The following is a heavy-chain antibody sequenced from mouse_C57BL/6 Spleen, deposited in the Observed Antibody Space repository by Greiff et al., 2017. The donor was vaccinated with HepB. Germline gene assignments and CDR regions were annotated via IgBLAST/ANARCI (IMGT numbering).Heavy chain of an antibody. D-gene: IGHD2-4*01. CDR2: ISYDGSN. CDR1: GYSITSGYY. CDR3: ARDYYDYDGGNAMDY. Sequence: EVKLMESGPGLVKPSQSLSLTCSVPGYSITSGYYWNWIRQFPGNKLEWMGYISYDGSNNYNPSLKNRISITRDTSKNQFFLKLNSVTTEDTATYYCARDYYDYDGGNAMDYWGQGTSVTVSS. J-gene: IGHJ4*01. V-gene: IGHV3-6*01.